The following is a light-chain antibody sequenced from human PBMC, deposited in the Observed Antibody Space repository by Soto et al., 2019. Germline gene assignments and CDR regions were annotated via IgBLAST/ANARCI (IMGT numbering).Light chain of an antibody. V-gene: IGKV1-39*01. CDR2: AAS. Sequence: DIQMTQSPSSLSASVGDRVTITCRASQSISSYLNWYQQKPGKAPKLLIYAASSLHSGVPARFSGSGSGTDFTLTISYLQSEDFGTYYCQQFYNYPRTFGQGTKVDIK. CDR3: QQFYNYPRT. J-gene: IGKJ1*01. CDR1: QSISSY.